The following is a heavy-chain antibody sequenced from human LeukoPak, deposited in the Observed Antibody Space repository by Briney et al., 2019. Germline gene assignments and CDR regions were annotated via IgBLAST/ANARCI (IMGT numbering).Heavy chain of an antibody. Sequence: SETLSLTCTVSGASISSYYWSWIRQPTGKGLEWIGRMYTSGSTNYNPSLKSRVTMSGDKSNNQFSLKLSSVTAADTAVYYCARVGDSVTYFDYWGQGTLVTVSS. J-gene: IGHJ4*02. CDR2: MYTSGST. CDR3: ARVGDSVTYFDY. CDR1: GASISSYY. D-gene: IGHD2-21*02. V-gene: IGHV4-4*07.